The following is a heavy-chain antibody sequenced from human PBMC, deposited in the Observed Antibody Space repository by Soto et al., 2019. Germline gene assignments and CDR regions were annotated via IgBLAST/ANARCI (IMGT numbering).Heavy chain of an antibody. CDR3: ATIGNYDYIWGSYTKTTLGYRDY. D-gene: IGHD3-16*01. V-gene: IGHV3-21*01. Sequence: EVQLVESGGGLVKPGGSLRLSCAASGFTFSSYSMNWVRQAPGKRLEWVSSISSSSSYIYYADSVKGRFTISRDNAKNSLYLQMNSLRAEDTAVYYCATIGNYDYIWGSYTKTTLGYRDYWGQGTLVTVSS. CDR1: GFTFSSYS. CDR2: ISSSSSYI. J-gene: IGHJ4*02.